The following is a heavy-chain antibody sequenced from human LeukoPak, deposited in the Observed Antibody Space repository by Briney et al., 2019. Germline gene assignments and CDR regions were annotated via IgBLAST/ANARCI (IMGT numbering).Heavy chain of an antibody. V-gene: IGHV4-59*01. J-gene: IGHJ5*02. CDR2: IYYSGST. CDR3: ARLYNWNSESWFDP. Sequence: SETLSLTCTVSGGSISSYYWSWIRQPPGKGLGWIGYIYYSGSTNYNPSLKSRVTISVDTSKNQFSLKLSSVTAADTAVYYCARLYNWNSESWFDPWGQGTLVTVSS. D-gene: IGHD1-7*01. CDR1: GGSISSYY.